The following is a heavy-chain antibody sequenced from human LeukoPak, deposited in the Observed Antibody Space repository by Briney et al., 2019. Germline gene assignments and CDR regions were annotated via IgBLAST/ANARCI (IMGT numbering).Heavy chain of an antibody. CDR2: ISSSGSTI. D-gene: IGHD5-12*01. J-gene: IGHJ4*02. CDR3: TRGGMDIVATITWVPSPFDY. Sequence: GGSLRLSCAASGFTFSDYYMSWIRQAPGKRLEWVSYISSSGSTIYYADSVKGRFTISRDNAKNSLYLQMNSLRAEDTAVYYCTRGGMDIVATITWVPSPFDYWGQGTLVTVSS. CDR1: GFTFSDYY. V-gene: IGHV3-11*01.